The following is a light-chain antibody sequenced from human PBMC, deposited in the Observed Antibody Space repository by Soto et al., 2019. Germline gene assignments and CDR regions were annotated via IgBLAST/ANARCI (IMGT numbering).Light chain of an antibody. CDR1: QSISSY. CDR2: SAS. V-gene: IGKV1-39*01. CDR3: QQSYRTPQIT. Sequence: DIQMTQSPSSLSASVGDRVTITCRSSQSISSYLNWYQQKPGKAPKLLIYSASVLHSGVPSRFSGSGSETDFSLTINSLQSEDYATYFCQQSYRTPQITFGPGTRLENK. J-gene: IGKJ5*01.